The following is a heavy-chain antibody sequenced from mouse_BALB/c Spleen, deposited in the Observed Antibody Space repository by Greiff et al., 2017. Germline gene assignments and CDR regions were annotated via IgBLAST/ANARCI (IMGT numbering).Heavy chain of an antibody. J-gene: IGHJ4*01. D-gene: IGHD2-1*01. Sequence: QVQLQQPGAELVKPGASVKLSCKASGYTFTSYWMHWVKQRPGQGLEWIGEINPSNGRTNYNEKFKSKATLTVDKSSSTAYMQLSSLTSEDSAVYYCARYYGNPYAMDYWGQGTSVTVSS. CDR3: ARYYGNPYAMDY. CDR1: GYTFTSYW. V-gene: IGHV1S81*02. CDR2: INPSNGRT.